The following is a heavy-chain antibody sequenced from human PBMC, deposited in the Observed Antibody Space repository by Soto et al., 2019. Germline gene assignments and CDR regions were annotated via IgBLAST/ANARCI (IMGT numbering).Heavy chain of an antibody. V-gene: IGHV4-34*01. D-gene: IGHD7-27*01. J-gene: IGHJ4*02. CDR3: ARGWGRIFDY. CDR2: INHSGST. CDR1: GGSFSGYY. Sequence: QVQLQQWGAGLLKPSETLSLTCAVYGGSFSGYYWSWIRQPPGKGLEWIGEINHSGSTNYNPSLKGRVTLSVDTSKHQFSLKLSTVTAADTAVYYCARGWGRIFDYWGQGTLVTVSS.